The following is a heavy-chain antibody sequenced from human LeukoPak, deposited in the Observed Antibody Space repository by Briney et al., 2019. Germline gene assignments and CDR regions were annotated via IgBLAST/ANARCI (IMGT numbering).Heavy chain of an antibody. CDR1: GFTFSNYG. CDR2: IRYDGSNK. V-gene: IGHV3-30*02. D-gene: IGHD3-22*01. Sequence: GGSLRLSCAACGFTFSNYGMHWVRQAPGKGLEWVTFIRYDGSNKYYADSVKGRFTISRDNSKNTLYLQMNSLGAEDSAVYNCAKDRSFYYDSSGQGPLVYWGRGTLVTVSS. J-gene: IGHJ4*02. CDR3: AKDRSFYYDSSGQGPLVY.